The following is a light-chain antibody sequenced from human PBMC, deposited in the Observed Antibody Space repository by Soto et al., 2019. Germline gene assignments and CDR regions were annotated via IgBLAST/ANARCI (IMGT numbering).Light chain of an antibody. CDR3: QVWDSSSDHPGVV. J-gene: IGLJ2*01. CDR1: NIGSKG. V-gene: IGLV3-21*04. CDR2: FDS. Sequence: SYELTQPPSVSVAPGKTARITCGGNNIGSKGVHWYQQKPGQAPVLVIYFDSDRPSGIPERFSGSNSGNTATLTISGVEAGDEADYYCQVWDSSSDHPGVVFGGGTKLTVL.